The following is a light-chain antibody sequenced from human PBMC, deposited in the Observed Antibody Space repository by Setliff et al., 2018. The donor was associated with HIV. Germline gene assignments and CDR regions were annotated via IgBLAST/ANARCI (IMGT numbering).Light chain of an antibody. V-gene: IGLV2-14*01. CDR2: EVT. CDR3: FSYTSSFLMV. CDR1: SSDVVDSAY. J-gene: IGLJ2*01. Sequence: QSVLTQPASVSGSPGQSITLSCTGTSSDVVDSAYVSWYQQHPGKAPKLMIYEVTNRPSGISDRFSGSKSGNTASLTISGLQTEDEADYYCFSYTSSFLMVFGGGTKVTVL.